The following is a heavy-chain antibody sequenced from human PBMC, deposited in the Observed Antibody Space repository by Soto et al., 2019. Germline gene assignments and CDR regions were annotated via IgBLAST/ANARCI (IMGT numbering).Heavy chain of an antibody. V-gene: IGHV4-34*01. Sequence: SVTLSRTCSVHCRACYGYYCGGNRQPPGKAGEWIGEINHSGSTNYNPSLKSRVTISVDTSKNQFSLKLSSVTAADTAVYYCARGQNRVRGVISGRVIRAAGMDVWGQGTTVS. CDR1: CRACYGYY. D-gene: IGHD3-10*01. CDR2: INHSGST. J-gene: IGHJ6*02. CDR3: ARGQNRVRGVISGRVIRAAGMDV.